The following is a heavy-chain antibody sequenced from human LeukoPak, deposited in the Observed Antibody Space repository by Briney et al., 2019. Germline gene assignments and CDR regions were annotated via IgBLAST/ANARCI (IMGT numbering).Heavy chain of an antibody. CDR3: GRVAAAGTFDY. CDR2: ISGSSSYI. D-gene: IGHD6-13*01. Sequence: GGSLRLSCAASGFTFSSYSMNWVRQAPGKGLEWVSSISGSSSYIYYADSVKGRFTISRDNAKNSLYLQMNSLRAEDTAVYYCGRVAAAGTFDYWGQGTLVTVSS. J-gene: IGHJ4*02. CDR1: GFTFSSYS. V-gene: IGHV3-21*01.